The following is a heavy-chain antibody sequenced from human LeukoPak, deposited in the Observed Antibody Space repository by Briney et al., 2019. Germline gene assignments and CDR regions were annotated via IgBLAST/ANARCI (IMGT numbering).Heavy chain of an antibody. CDR3: ATGGYDFWSGFPDY. D-gene: IGHD3-3*01. CDR2: ISSSSSYI. Sequence: GGSLRLSCAASGFTFSSYSMNWVRQAPGKGLEWVSSISSSSSYIYYADSVKGRFTISRDNAKNSLYLQMNSLRAEDTAVYYCATGGYDFWSGFPDYWGQGTLVTVSS. J-gene: IGHJ4*02. CDR1: GFTFSSYS. V-gene: IGHV3-21*01.